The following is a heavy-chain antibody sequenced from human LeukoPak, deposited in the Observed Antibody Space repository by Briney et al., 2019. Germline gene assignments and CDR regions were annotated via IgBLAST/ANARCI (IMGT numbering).Heavy chain of an antibody. J-gene: IGHJ4*02. D-gene: IGHD5-24*01. Sequence: ASVKVSCKASGYTFTSYYMHWVRQAPGQGLEWMGIINPSGGSTSYAQKFQGRVTMTRDMSTSTVYMELSSLRSEDTAVYYCARGYGTEMATIFYFDYWGQGTLVTVSS. V-gene: IGHV1-46*01. CDR2: INPSGGST. CDR3: ARGYGTEMATIFYFDY. CDR1: GYTFTSYY.